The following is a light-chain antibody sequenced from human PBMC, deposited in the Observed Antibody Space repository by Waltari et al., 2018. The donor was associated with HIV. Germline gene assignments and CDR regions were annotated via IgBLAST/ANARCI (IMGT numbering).Light chain of an antibody. V-gene: IGLV3-21*04. CDR3: QVWDRSSDHLV. Sequence: SYVLAQPPSVSVAPGKPATITCGGDNIGGTSVHWYQQKAGQAPVLVIYYDDDRPSGIPERFSGSNTGNTATLTISRVEAGDEADYYCQVWDRSSDHLVFGGGTKLTVL. J-gene: IGLJ3*02. CDR1: NIGGTS. CDR2: YDD.